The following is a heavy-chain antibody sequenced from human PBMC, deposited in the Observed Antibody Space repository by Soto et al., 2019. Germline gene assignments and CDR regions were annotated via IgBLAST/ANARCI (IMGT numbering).Heavy chain of an antibody. V-gene: IGHV3-33*01. J-gene: IGHJ6*02. CDR2: IWYDGSNK. D-gene: IGHD2-15*01. CDR3: ARGGYCSGGSCLDHYYYYGMDV. CDR1: GFTFSSYG. Sequence: GWSLRLSCAASGFTFSSYGMHWVRQAPGKGLEWVAVIWYDGSNKYYADSVKGRFTISRDNSKNTLYLQMNSLRAEDTAVYYCARGGYCSGGSCLDHYYYYGMDVWGQGTTVTVSS.